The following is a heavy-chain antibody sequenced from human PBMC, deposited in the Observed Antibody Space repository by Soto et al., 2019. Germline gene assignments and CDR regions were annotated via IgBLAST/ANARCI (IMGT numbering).Heavy chain of an antibody. D-gene: IGHD3-22*01. Sequence: ASVKVSCKTSGYTFTNYDINWVRQATGQGLEWMGWMNPNSGNTGSTQKFQGRITMTRDTSTSTVYMELSSLRSEDTAVYYCARGGVVVIDYYYGMDGWGQGTTVTVSS. CDR3: ARGGVVVIDYYYGMDG. CDR1: GYTFTNYD. V-gene: IGHV1-8*01. CDR2: MNPNSGNT. J-gene: IGHJ6*02.